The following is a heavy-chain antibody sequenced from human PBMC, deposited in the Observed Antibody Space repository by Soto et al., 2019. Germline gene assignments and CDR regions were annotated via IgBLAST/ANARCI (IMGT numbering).Heavy chain of an antibody. D-gene: IGHD3-9*01. CDR3: ASFSRGSGKVLRYFDWSLGYGMDV. V-gene: IGHV4-59*01. CDR1: GGSISSYY. J-gene: IGHJ6*02. CDR2: IYYSGST. Sequence: TSETLSLTCTVSGGSISSYYWSWIRQPPGKGLEWIGYIYYSGSTNYNPSLKSRVTISVDTSKNQFSLKLSSVTAADTAVYYCASFSRGSGKVLRYFDWSLGYGMDVWGQGTTVTVSS.